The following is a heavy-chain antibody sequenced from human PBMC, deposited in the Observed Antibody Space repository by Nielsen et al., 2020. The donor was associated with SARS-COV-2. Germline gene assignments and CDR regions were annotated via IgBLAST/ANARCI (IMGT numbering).Heavy chain of an antibody. CDR2: ISGSGATT. D-gene: IGHD3-16*01. J-gene: IGHJ4*02. Sequence: GESLKISCAASGFTFSSYAMSWVRQAPGKGLEWVSAISGSGATTYYADSVKGRFTISRDNSKNSLFLQLNNLRAEDTAVYYCVYGVLESWGQGTLVIVSS. CDR3: VYGVLES. CDR1: GFTFSSYA. V-gene: IGHV3-23*01.